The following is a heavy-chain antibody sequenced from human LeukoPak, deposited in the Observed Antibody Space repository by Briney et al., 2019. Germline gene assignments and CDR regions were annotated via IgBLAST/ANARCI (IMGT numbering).Heavy chain of an antibody. V-gene: IGHV1-8*01. Sequence: ASVKVSCKASGYTFTSYDINWVRQATGQGLEWMGRMNPISGNTGYAQKFQGRVTMTRNTSISTAYVELSSLRSEDTDVYYCARGFTSYCSGGSCYSDAFDIWGQGTMVTVSS. CDR3: ARGFTSYCSGGSCYSDAFDI. CDR1: GYTFTSYD. J-gene: IGHJ3*02. CDR2: MNPISGNT. D-gene: IGHD2-15*01.